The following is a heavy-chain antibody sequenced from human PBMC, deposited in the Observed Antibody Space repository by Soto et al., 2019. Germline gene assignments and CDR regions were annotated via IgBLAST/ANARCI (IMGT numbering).Heavy chain of an antibody. J-gene: IGHJ6*02. CDR1: GFTFSSYW. D-gene: IGHD1-7*01. V-gene: IGHV3-7*05. CDR3: LRSGWNYVDYYYGMDV. Sequence: HPGGSLRLSCAASGFTFSSYWMSWVRQAPGKGLEWVANIKQDGSEKYYVDSVKGRFTISRDNAKNSLYLQMNSLRAEDTAVYYCLRSGWNYVDYYYGMDVWGQGTTVTVSS. CDR2: IKQDGSEK.